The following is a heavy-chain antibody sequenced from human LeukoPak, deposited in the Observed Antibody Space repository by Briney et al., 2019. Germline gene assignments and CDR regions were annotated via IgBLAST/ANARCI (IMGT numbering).Heavy chain of an antibody. D-gene: IGHD3-22*01. V-gene: IGHV3-23*01. CDR2: ISGSGGST. Sequence: HPGGSLRLSCAASGFTFSSYEMSWVRQAPGKGLEWVSAISGSGGSTYYADSVKGRFTISRDNAKNSLYLQMNSLRAEDTAVYYCAREGSIYYYDSSGYYNYWGQGTLVTVSS. J-gene: IGHJ4*02. CDR3: AREGSIYYYDSSGYYNY. CDR1: GFTFSSYE.